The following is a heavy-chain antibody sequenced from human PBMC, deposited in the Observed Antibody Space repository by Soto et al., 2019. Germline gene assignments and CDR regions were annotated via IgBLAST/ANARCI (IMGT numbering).Heavy chain of an antibody. CDR2: IYYSGST. V-gene: IGHV4-39*01. Sequence: SETLSLTCTVSGGSISSSSYYWGWIRQPPGKGLEWIGSIYYSGSTYYNPSLKSRVTISVDTSKNQFSLKLSSVTAADTAVYYCARTYYYDSAFDPWGQGTLVTVCS. D-gene: IGHD3-22*01. CDR1: GGSISSSSYY. J-gene: IGHJ5*02. CDR3: ARTYYYDSAFDP.